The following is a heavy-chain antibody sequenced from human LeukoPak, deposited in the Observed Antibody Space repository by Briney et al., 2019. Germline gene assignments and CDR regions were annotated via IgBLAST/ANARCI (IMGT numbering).Heavy chain of an antibody. CDR3: ASDRVGAHGEGS. Sequence: PSETLSLTCAFYGWSFSGYYWSWIRPPPGRGLDWMGEINHSGSTNYNPSLKSRVTISVDTSKNQFSLKLSAVTAADTAVYYCASDRVGAHGEGSWGHGTLVTVSS. D-gene: IGHD1-26*01. CDR2: INHSGST. V-gene: IGHV4-34*01. J-gene: IGHJ4*01. CDR1: GWSFSGYY.